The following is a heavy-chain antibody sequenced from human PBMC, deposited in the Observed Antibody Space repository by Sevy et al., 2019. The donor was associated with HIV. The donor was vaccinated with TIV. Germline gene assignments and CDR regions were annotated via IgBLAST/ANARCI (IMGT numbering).Heavy chain of an antibody. CDR1: GFTFSSYA. V-gene: IGHV3-30*04. Sequence: LSLTCAASGFTFSSYAMHWVRQAPGKGLEWVAVISYDGSNKYYADSVKGRFTISRDNSKNTLYLQMNSLRAEDTAVYYCARARYCSGGSCTAEYFQHWGQGTLVTVSS. CDR3: ARARYCSGGSCTAEYFQH. D-gene: IGHD2-15*01. J-gene: IGHJ1*01. CDR2: ISYDGSNK.